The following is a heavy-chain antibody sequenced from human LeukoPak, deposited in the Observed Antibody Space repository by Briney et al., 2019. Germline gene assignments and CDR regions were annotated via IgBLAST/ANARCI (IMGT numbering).Heavy chain of an antibody. CDR3: AKEAARYSGYQVIDY. CDR1: GLTFPRYA. D-gene: IGHD5-12*01. V-gene: IGHV3-23*01. J-gene: IGHJ4*02. Sequence: PGGSLRLSCAASGLTFPRYAFAWVRQAPGRGLQWVSGISGSGRDTFYSDSVKGRFTISRDNSKNTHYLQMSSLTAEDTAVYYCAKEAARYSGYQVIDYWAREPWSPSPQ. CDR2: ISGSGRDT.